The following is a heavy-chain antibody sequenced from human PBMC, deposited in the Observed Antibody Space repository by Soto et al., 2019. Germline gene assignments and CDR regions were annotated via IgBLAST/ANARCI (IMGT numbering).Heavy chain of an antibody. CDR1: GYVFTNYG. Sequence: QLVQSGAEARKPGASVKMSCEASGYVFTNYGITWVRQAPGQGLEWMGCITVDSGKTKIAQKFQGRITLTTDTSASTDHMELRSLSSDDTAVYYCARVGDIEGAGTWFDAWGQGTQVTVST. D-gene: IGHD2-15*01. CDR3: ARVGDIEGAGTWFDA. J-gene: IGHJ5*02. CDR2: ITVDSGKT. V-gene: IGHV1-18*04.